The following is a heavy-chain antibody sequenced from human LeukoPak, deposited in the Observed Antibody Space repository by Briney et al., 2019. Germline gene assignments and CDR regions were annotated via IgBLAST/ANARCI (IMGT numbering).Heavy chain of an antibody. V-gene: IGHV3-23*01. J-gene: IGHJ4*02. CDR1: GFTFSSYA. Sequence: PGGSLRLSCAASGFTFSSYAMSWVRQAPGKGLEWVSAISGSGGSTYYADSVKGRFTISRDNSKNTLYLQMNSLRAEDTAVYYCAKCLYYYDSSGYCPFDYWGQGTLVTVFS. CDR3: AKCLYYYDSSGYCPFDY. CDR2: ISGSGGST. D-gene: IGHD3-22*01.